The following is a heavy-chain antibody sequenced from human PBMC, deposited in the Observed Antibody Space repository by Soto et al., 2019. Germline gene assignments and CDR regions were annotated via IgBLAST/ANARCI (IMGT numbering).Heavy chain of an antibody. CDR3: ARVLPIIAGAYDAFDV. Sequence: PSETLSLTCTVPGYSVISATYYWSWIRQPPGKGLEWIGYIYYDGGTTYNPSLKSRVTISTDTSRSQLSLQLTSATPADTAVYYCARVLPIIAGAYDAFDVWGQGKMVTVSS. CDR1: GYSVISATYY. CDR2: IYYDGGT. V-gene: IGHV4-61*01. J-gene: IGHJ3*01. D-gene: IGHD6-13*01.